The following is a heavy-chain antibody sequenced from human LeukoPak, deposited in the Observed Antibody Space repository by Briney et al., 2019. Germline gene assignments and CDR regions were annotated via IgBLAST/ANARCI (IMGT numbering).Heavy chain of an antibody. V-gene: IGHV4-59*08. CDR2: IYYSGST. D-gene: IGHD4-17*01. CDR3: ARLPTTVTTGN. Sequence: NSSETLSLTCTVSGGSISSYYWSWIRQPPGKGLEWIGYIYYSGSTNYNPSLKSRVTISVDTSKNQFSLKLSSVTAADTAVYYCARLPTTVTTGNWGQGTLVTVSS. J-gene: IGHJ4*02. CDR1: GGSISSYY.